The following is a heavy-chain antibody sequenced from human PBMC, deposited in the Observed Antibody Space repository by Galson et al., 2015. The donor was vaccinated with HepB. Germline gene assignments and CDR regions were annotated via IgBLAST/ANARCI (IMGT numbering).Heavy chain of an antibody. V-gene: IGHV3-30*04. CDR1: GFTFSSYA. CDR3: ARDQVATIKIRRSYFDY. J-gene: IGHJ4*02. Sequence: SLRLSCAASGFTFSSYAMHWVRQAPGKGLEWVAVISYDGSNKYYADSVKGRFTISRDNSKNTLYLQMNSLRAEDTAVYYCARDQVATIKIRRSYFDYWGQGTLVTVSS. D-gene: IGHD5-12*01. CDR2: ISYDGSNK.